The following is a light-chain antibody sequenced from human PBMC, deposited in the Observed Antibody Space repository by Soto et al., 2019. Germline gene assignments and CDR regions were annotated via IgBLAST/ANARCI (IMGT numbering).Light chain of an antibody. J-gene: IGKJ1*01. Sequence: EIVLTQSPATLSLSPGERATLSCRASQSVSRYLAWYQHKVGQAPRLLIYDASSRATGIPARFSGSGSGTDFTLTISSLEPEDFAVYYCQQYNSYWTFGQGTKVEI. CDR3: QQYNSYWT. V-gene: IGKV3-11*01. CDR2: DAS. CDR1: QSVSRY.